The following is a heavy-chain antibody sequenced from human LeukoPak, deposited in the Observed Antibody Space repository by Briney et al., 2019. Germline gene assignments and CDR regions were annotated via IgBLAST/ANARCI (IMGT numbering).Heavy chain of an antibody. Sequence: GGSLRLSCAASGFTFSSYSMNWVRQAPGKGLEWVSSISSSSSYIYYADSVKGRFTISRDNSKNTLYLQMNSLRAEDTAVYYCAKRSPYGDYYFDYWGQGTLVTVSS. CDR3: AKRSPYGDYYFDY. D-gene: IGHD4-17*01. CDR1: GFTFSSYS. V-gene: IGHV3-21*04. CDR2: ISSSSSYI. J-gene: IGHJ4*02.